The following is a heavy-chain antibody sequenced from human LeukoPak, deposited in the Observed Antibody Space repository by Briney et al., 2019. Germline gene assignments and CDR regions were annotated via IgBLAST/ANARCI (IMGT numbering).Heavy chain of an antibody. J-gene: IGHJ4*02. CDR3: AKDRERYCSSTSCYTVSDY. Sequence: GGSLRLSXAASGFTFSSYGMHWVRQAPGKGLEWMAFIRYDGSNKYYADSVKGRFTISRDNSKNTLYLQMNSLRAEDTAVYYCAKDRERYCSSTSCYTVSDYWGQGTLVTVSS. D-gene: IGHD2-2*02. V-gene: IGHV3-30*02. CDR2: IRYDGSNK. CDR1: GFTFSSYG.